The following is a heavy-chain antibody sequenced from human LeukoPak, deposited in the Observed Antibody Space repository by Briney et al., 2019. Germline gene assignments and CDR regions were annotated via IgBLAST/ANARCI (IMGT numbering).Heavy chain of an antibody. Sequence: GGTLRLSCAATGFTFNTYYIHWVRQAPGKGLVWVSRVNTDGSSSNYADSVKGRFTISRDNAKNTVYLQMNSLRAEDMAVYYCARTGGSQGGNYWGQGTLVTVSS. CDR1: GFTFNTYY. D-gene: IGHD1-26*01. V-gene: IGHV3-74*01. J-gene: IGHJ4*02. CDR2: VNTDGSSS. CDR3: ARTGGSQGGNY.